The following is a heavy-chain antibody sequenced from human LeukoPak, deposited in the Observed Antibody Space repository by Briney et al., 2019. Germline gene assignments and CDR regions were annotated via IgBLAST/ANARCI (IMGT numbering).Heavy chain of an antibody. Sequence: ASVKVSCKASGGTFSSYAISWVRQAPGQGLEWMGGIIPIFGTANYAQKFQGRVTITTDESTSTAYMELSSLRSEDTAVYYCARNSGSYYYYFYYWGQGTLVTVSS. CDR2: IIPIFGTA. CDR3: ARNSGSYYYYFYY. CDR1: GGTFSSYA. V-gene: IGHV1-69*05. J-gene: IGHJ4*02. D-gene: IGHD1-26*01.